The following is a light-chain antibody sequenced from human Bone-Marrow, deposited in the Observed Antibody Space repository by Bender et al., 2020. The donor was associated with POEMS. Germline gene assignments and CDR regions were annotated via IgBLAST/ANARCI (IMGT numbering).Light chain of an antibody. CDR3: QSWGSNTAV. V-gene: IGLV3-1*01. J-gene: IGLJ2*01. CDR1: KLGDKY. Sequence: SYELTQPPSVSVSPGQTATITCSGDKLGDKYTCWYQQKPGQSPLLVIYQDTKRPSGIPERFSGSTSGNTASLTISGTQTMDEADYYCQSWGSNTAVFGGGTKLTVL. CDR2: QDT.